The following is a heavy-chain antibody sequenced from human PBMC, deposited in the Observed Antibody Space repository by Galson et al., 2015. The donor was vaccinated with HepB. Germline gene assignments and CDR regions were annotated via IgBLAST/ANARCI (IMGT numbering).Heavy chain of an antibody. D-gene: IGHD2-2*02. CDR2: INPSGGST. J-gene: IGHJ4*02. CDR3: ARGYCSSTSCYTLQD. V-gene: IGHV1-46*01. CDR1: GYTFTSYY. Sequence: SVKVSCKASGYTFTSYYMHWVRQAPGQGLEWMGIINPSGGSTSYAQKFQGRVTKTRDTSTSTVYMELSSLRSEDTAVYYCARGYCSSTSCYTLQDWGQGTLVTVSS.